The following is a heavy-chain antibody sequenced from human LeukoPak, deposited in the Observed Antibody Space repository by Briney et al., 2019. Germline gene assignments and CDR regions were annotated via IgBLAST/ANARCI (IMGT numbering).Heavy chain of an antibody. CDR3: ARVHRPLGYCSGGSCYTHGFDP. Sequence: ASVKVSCKASGYTFTSYAMNWVRQAPGQGLEWMGWINTNTGNPTYAQGFTGRFVFSLDTSVSTAYLQISSLKAEDTAVYYCARVHRPLGYCSGGSCYTHGFDPWGQGTLVTVSS. CDR2: INTNTGNP. CDR1: GYTFTSYA. D-gene: IGHD2-15*01. J-gene: IGHJ5*02. V-gene: IGHV7-4-1*02.